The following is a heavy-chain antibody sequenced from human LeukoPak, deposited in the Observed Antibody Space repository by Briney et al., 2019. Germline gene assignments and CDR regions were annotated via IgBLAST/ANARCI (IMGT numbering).Heavy chain of an antibody. D-gene: IGHD3-16*01. CDR3: ARAAPTYNWFDP. CDR2: TNPNSGNT. CDR1: GYTFTSYD. V-gene: IGHV1-8*01. J-gene: IGHJ5*02. Sequence: ASVKVSCKASGYTFTSYDINWVRQATGQGLEWMGWTNPNSGNTGYAQKFQGRVTMTRNTSINTAYMELSTLRSEDTAVYYCARAAPTYNWFDPWGQGTLVTVSS.